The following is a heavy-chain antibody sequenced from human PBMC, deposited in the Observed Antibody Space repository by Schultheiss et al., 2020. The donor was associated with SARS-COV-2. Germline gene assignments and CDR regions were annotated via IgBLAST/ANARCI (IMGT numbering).Heavy chain of an antibody. V-gene: IGHV3-21*01. CDR3: ARDRGGDLTFDY. CDR2: ITGSSSYI. Sequence: GGSLRLSCAASGFTFSGSAMHWVRQAPGKGLEWVSSITGSSSYIYYADSVKGRFTISRDNTKNSLYLQMNSLRAEDTAVYYCARDRGGDLTFDYWGQGTLVTVSS. D-gene: IGHD2-15*01. CDR1: GFTFSGSA. J-gene: IGHJ4*02.